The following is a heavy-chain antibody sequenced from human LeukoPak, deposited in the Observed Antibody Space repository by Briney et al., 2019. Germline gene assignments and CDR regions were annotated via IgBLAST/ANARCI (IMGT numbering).Heavy chain of an antibody. Sequence: SETLSLTCTVSGGSISSYYWSWIRQPPGKGLEWIGEINHSGSTNYNPSLKSRVTISVDTSKNQFSLKLSSVTAADTAVYYCARRKFGGVIVKSLDYWGQGTLVTVSS. CDR2: INHSGST. J-gene: IGHJ4*02. V-gene: IGHV4-34*01. CDR3: ARRKFGGVIVKSLDY. CDR1: GGSISSYY. D-gene: IGHD3-16*02.